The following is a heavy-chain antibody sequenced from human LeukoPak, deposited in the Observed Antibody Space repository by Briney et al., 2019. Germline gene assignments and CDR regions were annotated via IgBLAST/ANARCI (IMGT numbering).Heavy chain of an antibody. CDR3: ARGRSAWYEDY. D-gene: IGHD6-19*01. Sequence: GGSLRLSCAASGFTFSSFAMHWVRQAPGKGLEWVAVISYDGSNKYYADSVKGRLTISRDNSKNTLYLQMNSLRAEDTAVYYCARGRSAWYEDYWGQGTLVTVSS. J-gene: IGHJ4*02. CDR1: GFTFSSFA. CDR2: ISYDGSNK. V-gene: IGHV3-30*04.